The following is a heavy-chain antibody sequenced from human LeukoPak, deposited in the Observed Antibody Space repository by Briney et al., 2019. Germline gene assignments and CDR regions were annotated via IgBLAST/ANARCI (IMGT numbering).Heavy chain of an antibody. V-gene: IGHV4-59*08. CDR2: ISDTATT. CDR3: TRTFTGAHYYYIPV. CDR1: GDSITPYY. J-gene: IGHJ6*03. D-gene: IGHD7-27*01. Sequence: PSETLSLTCTVSGDSITPYYWSWIRQSPGGSLEYIGFISDTATTNYNPSLRGRVSISVDTSKSQFSLKLKSVPAADSSIYYCTRTFTGAHYYYIPVWGAGTTVTVSS.